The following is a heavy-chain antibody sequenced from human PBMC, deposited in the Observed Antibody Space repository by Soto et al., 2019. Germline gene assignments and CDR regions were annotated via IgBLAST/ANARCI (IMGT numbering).Heavy chain of an antibody. CDR2: IIPMFGIT. D-gene: IGHD2-15*01. Sequence: QVQLVQSGAEVKKPGSSLKVSCQVSGGTFSSYGFTWVRQAPGQGLEWMGGIIPMFGITNFTQKFQDRMTISADASTSTAYMQLTSLGSDDTAIYFCASDRGYGLVNWGQGTLVTVSS. J-gene: IGHJ4*02. CDR1: GGTFSSYG. V-gene: IGHV1-69*12. CDR3: ASDRGYGLVN.